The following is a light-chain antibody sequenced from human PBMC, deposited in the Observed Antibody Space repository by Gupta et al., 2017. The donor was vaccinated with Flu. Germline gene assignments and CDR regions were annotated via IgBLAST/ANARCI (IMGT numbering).Light chain of an antibody. CDR2: AAS. Sequence: DIQMTQSTSSLSASVGDRVTITCRASQSVIRYLNWYQQKPGKAPKLLIYAASTLQSGVPSRFSGSGSGTDFTLTISSLQPEDFATYYCQQSDSTPFTFGQGTKLDFK. J-gene: IGKJ2*01. CDR1: QSVIRY. CDR3: QQSDSTPFT. V-gene: IGKV1-39*01.